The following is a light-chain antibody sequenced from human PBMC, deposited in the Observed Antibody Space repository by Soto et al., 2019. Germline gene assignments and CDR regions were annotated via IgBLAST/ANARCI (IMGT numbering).Light chain of an antibody. J-gene: IGKJ4*01. CDR3: QHYHDWRSLT. CDR2: DAS. Sequence: EIVMTQSPATLSVSPGERATLSCRASQSVSRHLAWYQQRPGQAPRLLIYDASARATGIPARFSGSGSGTEFTLTIRSLQSENFAVDYCQHYHDWRSLTCGGGTKVEI. V-gene: IGKV3-15*01. CDR1: QSVSRH.